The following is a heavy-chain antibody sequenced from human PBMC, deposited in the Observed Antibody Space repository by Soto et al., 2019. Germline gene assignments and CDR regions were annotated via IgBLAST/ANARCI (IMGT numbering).Heavy chain of an antibody. CDR1: GYSSSSYF. CDR3: AICKAVPHYYGMDV. V-gene: IGHV4-59*01. CDR2: IYYSGST. Sequence: QVQLQESGPGLVKPSETLSLTCSVSGYSSSSYFWSWIRQPPGKGLDWIASIYYSGSTNYNPSLKSRVTASVDTSKDEVSLRLSSVTAADTAVYYCAICKAVPHYYGMDVWGPGTTVTVSS. J-gene: IGHJ6*02. D-gene: IGHD2-15*01.